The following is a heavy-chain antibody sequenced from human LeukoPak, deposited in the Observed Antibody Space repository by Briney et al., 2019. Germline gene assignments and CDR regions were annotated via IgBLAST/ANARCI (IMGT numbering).Heavy chain of an antibody. D-gene: IGHD3-10*01. V-gene: IGHV3-7*04. CDR3: ARGYGSGNYYFDY. J-gene: IGHJ4*02. CDR1: GFTFSSYW. CDR2: INQDGSEK. Sequence: GGSLRLSCAASGFTFSSYWMSWVRQAPGKGLEWVANINQDGSEKYYVDSMKGRFTISRDNAKNSLYLQMNSLRAEDTAVYYCARGYGSGNYYFDYWGQRILVSVSS.